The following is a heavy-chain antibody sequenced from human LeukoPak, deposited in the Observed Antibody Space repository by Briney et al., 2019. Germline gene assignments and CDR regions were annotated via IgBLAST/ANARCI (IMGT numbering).Heavy chain of an antibody. CDR3: ARDKAIAGPAALDVFDI. V-gene: IGHV1-2*02. D-gene: IGHD6-13*01. Sequence: ASVKVSCKASGYTFTGDYLHWVRQAPGQGLEWMGWINANSGGTNYAQKFQGRVTMTRDTSISTAYMELRSLRSDDSAVYYCARDKAIAGPAALDVFDIWGQGTMVTVSS. J-gene: IGHJ3*02. CDR2: INANSGGT. CDR1: GYTFTGDY.